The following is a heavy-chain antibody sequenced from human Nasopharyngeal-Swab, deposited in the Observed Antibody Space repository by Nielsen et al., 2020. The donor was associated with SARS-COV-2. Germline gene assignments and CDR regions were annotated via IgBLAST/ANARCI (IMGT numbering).Heavy chain of an antibody. Sequence: ASVKVSCKASGYTFTSYYMHWVRQAPGQGLEWMGIINPSGGSTSYAQKFQGRVTMTRDTSTSTVYMELNSLRAEDTAVYYCARDTTYDFWSGYSKSFDYWGQGTLVTVSS. CDR2: INPSGGST. J-gene: IGHJ4*02. V-gene: IGHV1-46*01. D-gene: IGHD3-3*01. CDR3: ARDTTYDFWSGYSKSFDY. CDR1: GYTFTSYY.